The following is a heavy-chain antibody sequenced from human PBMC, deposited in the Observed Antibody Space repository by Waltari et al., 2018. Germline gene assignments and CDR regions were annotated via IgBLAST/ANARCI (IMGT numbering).Heavy chain of an antibody. CDR3: ARPKKTNWVYAFDI. CDR2: IYHSGST. D-gene: IGHD7-27*01. Sequence: QVQLQESGPGLVKPSETLSLTCAVSGYSISSGYYWGWFRQPPGKGLEWIGSIYHSGSTYYNPSLKSRVTISVDTSKNQFSLKLSSVTAADTAVYYCARPKKTNWVYAFDIWGQGTMVTVSS. V-gene: IGHV4-38-2*01. J-gene: IGHJ3*02. CDR1: GYSISSGYY.